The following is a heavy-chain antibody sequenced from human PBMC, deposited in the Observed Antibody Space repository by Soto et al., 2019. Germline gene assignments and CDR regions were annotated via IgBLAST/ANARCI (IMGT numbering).Heavy chain of an antibody. D-gene: IGHD3-16*02. CDR3: ARSAISPSGGLIGPFDF. J-gene: IGHJ4*02. CDR1: GYRFTAYA. CDR2: IKAANGDT. Sequence: QVHLVQSGAEERKPGASVRVSCETSGYRFTAYAIHWVRQAPGQRPEWMGWIKAANGDTRYAQNFQTRLTITSDTSASTAYMDLSSLRFEDTAVDSWARSAISPSGGLIGPFDFWGQGNLVAVSS. V-gene: IGHV1-3*05.